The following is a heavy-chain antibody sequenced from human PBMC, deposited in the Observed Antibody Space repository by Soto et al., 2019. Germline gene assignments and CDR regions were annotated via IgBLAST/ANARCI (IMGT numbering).Heavy chain of an antibody. CDR3: ARGGRYCSSTSCYDAFDI. D-gene: IGHD2-2*01. J-gene: IGHJ3*02. CDR1: GGTFSSYT. CDR2: IIPILGIA. V-gene: IGHV1-69*02. Sequence: QVPLVQSGAEVKKPGSSVKVSCKASGGTFSSYTISWVRQAPGQGLEWMGRIIPILGIANYAQKFQGRVTITADKSTSTAYMELSSLRSEDTAVYYCARGGRYCSSTSCYDAFDIWGQGTMVTVSS.